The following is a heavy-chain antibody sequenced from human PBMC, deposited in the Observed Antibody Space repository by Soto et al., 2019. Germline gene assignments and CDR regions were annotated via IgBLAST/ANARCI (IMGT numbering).Heavy chain of an antibody. D-gene: IGHD3-10*01. J-gene: IGHJ6*02. Sequence: QVQLVQSGAEVKKPGASVKVSCKASGYTFTSYGISWVRQAPGQGLEWMGWISAYNGNTNYAQKLQGRVTMTTATSTSTAYMELRSLRSDDTAVYYCARAFGDSESYYYGMDVWGQGTTVTVSS. CDR2: ISAYNGNT. V-gene: IGHV1-18*01. CDR1: GYTFTSYG. CDR3: ARAFGDSESYYYGMDV.